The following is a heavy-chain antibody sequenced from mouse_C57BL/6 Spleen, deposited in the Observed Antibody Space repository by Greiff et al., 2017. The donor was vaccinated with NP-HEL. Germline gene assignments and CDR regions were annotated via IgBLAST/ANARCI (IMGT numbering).Heavy chain of an antibody. D-gene: IGHD3-3*01. CDR2: ISSGSSTI. CDR3: ARTGDPWFAY. V-gene: IGHV5-17*01. CDR1: GFTFSDYG. Sequence: EVKLVESGGGLVKPGGSLKLSCAASGFTFSDYGMHWVRQAPEKGLEWVAYISSGSSTIYYADTVKGRFTISRDNAKNTLFLQMTSLRSEDTAMYYCARTGDPWFAYWGQGTLVTVSA. J-gene: IGHJ3*01.